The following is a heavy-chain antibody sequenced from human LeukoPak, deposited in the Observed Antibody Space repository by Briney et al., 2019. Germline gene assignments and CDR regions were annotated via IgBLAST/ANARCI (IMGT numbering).Heavy chain of an antibody. CDR3: ARDRSGYCSGGSCFEWYHRDPTNYYGMDV. CDR2: IIPIFGTA. J-gene: IGHJ6*02. V-gene: IGHV1-69*01. D-gene: IGHD2-15*01. CDR1: GGTFSSYA. Sequence: SVKVSCKASGGTFSSYAISWVRQAPGQGLEWMGGIIPIFGTANYAQKFQGRVTITADESTSTAYMELSSLRSEDTAVYYCARDRSGYCSGGSCFEWYHRDPTNYYGMDVWGQGTTVTVSS.